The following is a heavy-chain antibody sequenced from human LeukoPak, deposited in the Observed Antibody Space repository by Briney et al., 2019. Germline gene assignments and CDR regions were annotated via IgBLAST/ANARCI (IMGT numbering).Heavy chain of an antibody. CDR3: ARDAHSQEWLVPYYYYGMDV. D-gene: IGHD6-19*01. CDR2: IKQDGSEK. CDR1: GFTFSSYW. J-gene: IGHJ6*02. Sequence: GGSLRLSCAASGFTFSSYWMSWVHQAPGKGLEWVANIKQDGSEKYYVDSVKGRFTISRDNAKNSLYLQMNSLRAEDTAVYYCARDAHSQEWLVPYYYYGMDVWGQGTTVTVSS. V-gene: IGHV3-7*01.